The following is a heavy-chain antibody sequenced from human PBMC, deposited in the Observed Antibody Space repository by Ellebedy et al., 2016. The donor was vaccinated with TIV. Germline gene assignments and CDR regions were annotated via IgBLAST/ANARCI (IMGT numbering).Heavy chain of an antibody. Sequence: MPSETLSLTCAVYGGSFSGYYWSWIRQPPGKGLEWIGEINHSGSTNYNPSLKSRVTISVDTSKNQFSLKLSSVTAADTAVYYCARTYGSGSYDAFDIWGQGTMVTVSS. CDR3: ARTYGSGSYDAFDI. CDR2: INHSGST. J-gene: IGHJ3*02. V-gene: IGHV4-34*01. D-gene: IGHD3-10*01. CDR1: GGSFSGYY.